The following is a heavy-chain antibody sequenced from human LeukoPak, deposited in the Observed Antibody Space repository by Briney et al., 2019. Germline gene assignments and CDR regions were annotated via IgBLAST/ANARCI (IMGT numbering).Heavy chain of an antibody. CDR3: ARHVSGEYFQH. Sequence: SETLSPTCTVSGGSISSYYWSWIRQPPGKGLEYIGYIYYSGSTNYNPSLKSRVTISVDTSKNQFSLKLSSVTAADTAVYYCARHVSGEYFQHWGQGTLVTVSS. J-gene: IGHJ1*01. CDR2: IYYSGST. CDR1: GGSISSYY. D-gene: IGHD3-10*01. V-gene: IGHV4-59*08.